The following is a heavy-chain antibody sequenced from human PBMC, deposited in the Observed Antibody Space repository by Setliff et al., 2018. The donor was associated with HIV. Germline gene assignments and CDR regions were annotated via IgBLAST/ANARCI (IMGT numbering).Heavy chain of an antibody. D-gene: IGHD5-18*01. CDR1: GFIFSSYW. CDR3: ARVADGYNSYLDY. J-gene: IGHJ4*02. V-gene: IGHV3-7*01. CDR2: IKQGGSEK. Sequence: GASVKVSCTASGFIFSSYWMSWVRQALGKGLEWVANIKQGGSEKYYVDSVKGRFTMSRDKAKNSLFLQMHSLRAEDTAVYYCARVADGYNSYLDYWGEGTVVTVSS.